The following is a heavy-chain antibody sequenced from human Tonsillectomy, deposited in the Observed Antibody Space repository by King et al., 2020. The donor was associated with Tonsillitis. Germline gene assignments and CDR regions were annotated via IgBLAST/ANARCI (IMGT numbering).Heavy chain of an antibody. CDR3: AREKYDFWSGYYTAHNWFDP. J-gene: IGHJ5*02. V-gene: IGHV4-4*02. CDR1: GGSISSSNW. D-gene: IGHD3-3*01. CDR2: IYHSGST. Sequence: VQLQESGPGLVKPSGTLSLTCAVSGGSISSSNWWSWVRQPPGKGLEWIGEIYHSGSTNYNPSLKSRVTISVDKSKNQFSLKLSSVTAADTAVYYCAREKYDFWSGYYTAHNWFDPWGQGTLVTVSS.